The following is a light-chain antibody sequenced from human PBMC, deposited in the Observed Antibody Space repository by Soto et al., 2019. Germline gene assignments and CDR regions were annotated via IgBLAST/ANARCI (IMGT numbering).Light chain of an antibody. Sequence: EIVMMQSPATLSVSPGERATLSCRASQGIKDYLAWFQQKPGQAPRLLIYGASTRATAIPARFSGSGSGTEFTLSISSLQSEDFAVYYCQQYNTWPRTFGQGTKVDIK. CDR1: QGIKDY. V-gene: IGKV3-15*01. CDR2: GAS. J-gene: IGKJ1*01. CDR3: QQYNTWPRT.